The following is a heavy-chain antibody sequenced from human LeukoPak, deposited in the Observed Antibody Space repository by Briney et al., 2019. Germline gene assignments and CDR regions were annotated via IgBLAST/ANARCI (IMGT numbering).Heavy chain of an antibody. J-gene: IGHJ4*02. CDR1: GFAFSDYS. Sequence: GGSLRLSCAASGFAFSDYSMNWVRQAPGKGLEWVSSISSSSSHTYYADSMKGRFTISRDNGKKSLYLQMNSLRAEDTAVYYCARVRDPYYDSSGPPGKYYFDYWGQGTLVTVSS. V-gene: IGHV3-21*01. CDR2: ISSSSSHT. CDR3: ARVRDPYYDSSGPPGKYYFDY. D-gene: IGHD3-22*01.